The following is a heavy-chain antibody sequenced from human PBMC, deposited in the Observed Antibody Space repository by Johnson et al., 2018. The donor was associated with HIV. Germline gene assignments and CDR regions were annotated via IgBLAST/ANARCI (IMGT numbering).Heavy chain of an antibody. CDR1: GFTFSSYW. CDR2: INSDGSST. CDR3: ARDTWIFGVVIERSDAFDI. D-gene: IGHD3-3*01. V-gene: IGHV3-74*01. Sequence: MQLVESGGGVVQPGGSLRLSCVASGFTFSSYWMHWVRQAPGKGLVWVSRINSDGSSTSYADSVKGRFTISRDNAKNSLYLQMNSLRAEDTAVYYCARDTWIFGVVIERSDAFDIWGQGTMVTVSS. J-gene: IGHJ3*02.